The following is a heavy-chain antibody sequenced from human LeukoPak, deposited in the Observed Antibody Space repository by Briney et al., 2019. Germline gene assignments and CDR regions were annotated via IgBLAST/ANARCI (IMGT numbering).Heavy chain of an antibody. Sequence: GGSLRLSCATSGFTFSNDWMCWVRQAPGKGLEWVANINQDESKKYYADSVKGRFTISRDNAKNSLYLQMSSLTAEDTAIYYCARDHAYRADYWGQGTLVTVSS. CDR2: INQDESKK. D-gene: IGHD2-2*01. CDR3: ARDHAYRADY. CDR1: GFTFSNDW. V-gene: IGHV3-7*01. J-gene: IGHJ4*02.